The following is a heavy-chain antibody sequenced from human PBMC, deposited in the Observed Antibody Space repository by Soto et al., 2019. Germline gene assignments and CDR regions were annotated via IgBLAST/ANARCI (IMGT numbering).Heavy chain of an antibody. J-gene: IGHJ5*01. CDR3: ARVQEGEPPANNFFDS. CDR1: GYTFTSSV. V-gene: IGHV1-18*01. CDR2: ISTYNGNT. Sequence: QVQLVQSGAEVKMPGASVKVSCKASGYTFTSSVISWLRQAPGQGLEWMGWISTYNGNTNYAQKFQGRLTMTTDTSTTTAYMELRSLRSDDTAVYSCARVQEGEPPANNFFDSWGQGTLVTVSS.